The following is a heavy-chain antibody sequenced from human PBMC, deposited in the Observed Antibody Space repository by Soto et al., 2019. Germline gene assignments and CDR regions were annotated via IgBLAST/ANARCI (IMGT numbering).Heavy chain of an antibody. Sequence: TGGSLRLSCAASGFTFSSYAMHWVRQAPGKGLEWVAVISYDGSNKYYADSVKGRFTISRDNSKNTLYLQMNSLRAEDTAVYYCARQLGPQYYYDSSGYYYFDYWGQGTLVTVSS. V-gene: IGHV3-30-3*01. CDR2: ISYDGSNK. CDR1: GFTFSSYA. CDR3: ARQLGPQYYYDSSGYYYFDY. D-gene: IGHD3-22*01. J-gene: IGHJ4*02.